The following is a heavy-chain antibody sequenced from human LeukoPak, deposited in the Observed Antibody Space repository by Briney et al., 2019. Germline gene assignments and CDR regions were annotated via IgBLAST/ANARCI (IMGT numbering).Heavy chain of an antibody. CDR3: AKDYDYVWGSYRPFDY. J-gene: IGHJ4*02. D-gene: IGHD3-16*02. CDR2: IYGGGST. V-gene: IGHV3-53*01. CDR1: GFTVSSKY. Sequence: PGGSLRLSCVASGFTVSSKYMSWVRQAPGKGLEWVSVIYGGGSTYYGESVKGRFTISRDNSKNTVYLQMNTLRAEDTAVYYCAKDYDYVWGSYRPFDYWGQGTLVTVSS.